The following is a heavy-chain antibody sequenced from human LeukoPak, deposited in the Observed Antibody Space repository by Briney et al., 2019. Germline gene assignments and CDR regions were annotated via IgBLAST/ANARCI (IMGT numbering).Heavy chain of an antibody. V-gene: IGHV1-8*01. CDR2: MNPNSGNT. CDR3: AREGGWNYGSVNWFDP. CDR1: GYTFTSYD. D-gene: IGHD1-7*01. J-gene: IGHJ5*02. Sequence: GASVNVSSKASGYTFTSYDINWVRQATGQGLEWMGWMNPNSGNTGYAQKFQGRVTMTRNTSINTAYMELSSLRSEDTAVYYCAREGGWNYGSVNWFDPWGQGTLVTVSS.